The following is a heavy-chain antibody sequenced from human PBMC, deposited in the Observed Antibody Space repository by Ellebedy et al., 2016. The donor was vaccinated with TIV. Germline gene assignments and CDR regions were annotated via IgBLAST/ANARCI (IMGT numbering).Heavy chain of an antibody. Sequence: ASVKVSCKASGYTLTSYGFTWVRQAPGQGLEWMGWISGYNGKTSYAQKLQGRVTMATDTSTSTGYMELRSLRSDDTAVYYCARDRGITAAGTVIDYWGQGTLVTVSS. CDR3: ARDRGITAAGTVIDY. CDR1: GYTLTSYG. D-gene: IGHD6-13*01. CDR2: ISGYNGKT. V-gene: IGHV1-18*04. J-gene: IGHJ4*02.